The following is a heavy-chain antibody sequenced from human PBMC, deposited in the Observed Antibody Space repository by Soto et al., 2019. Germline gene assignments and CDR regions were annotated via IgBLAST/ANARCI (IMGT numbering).Heavy chain of an antibody. CDR3: ARGTYGDPDNWFDP. CDR1: GGSISSGGYY. V-gene: IGHV4-31*03. J-gene: IGHJ5*02. CDR2: IYYSGST. D-gene: IGHD4-17*01. Sequence: QVQLQESGPGLVKPSQTLSLTCTVSGGSISSGGYYWSWIRQHPGKGLEWIGYIYYSGSTYYNPSLKSRVTLSVDTSKNQFSLKLSSVTAADTAVYYCARGTYGDPDNWFDPWGQGSLVTVSS.